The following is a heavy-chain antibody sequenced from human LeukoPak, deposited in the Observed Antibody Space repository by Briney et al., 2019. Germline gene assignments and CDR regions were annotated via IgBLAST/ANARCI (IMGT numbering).Heavy chain of an antibody. V-gene: IGHV4-39*07. Sequence: PSETLSLTCIVSGGSTSSSDYFWGWIRQTPGKGLEWIVSINHSGHINYNPSLKSRVTISVDTSKNQFSLKLSSVTAADTAVYYCARRPLSGWYTYYFDYWGQGTLVTVSS. CDR1: GGSTSSSDYF. J-gene: IGHJ4*02. CDR3: ARRPLSGWYTYYFDY. D-gene: IGHD6-19*01. CDR2: INHSGHI.